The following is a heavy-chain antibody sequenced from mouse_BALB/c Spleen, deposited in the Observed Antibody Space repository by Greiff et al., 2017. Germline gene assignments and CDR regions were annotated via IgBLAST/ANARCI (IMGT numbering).Heavy chain of an antibody. Sequence: EVMLVESGGGLVQPGGSLRLSCATSGFTFTDYYMSWVRQPPGKALEWLGFIRNKANGYTTEYSASVKGRFTISRDNSQSILYLQMNTLRAEDSATYYCARDRVYDGSSYWYFDVWGAGTTVTVSS. CDR2: IRNKANGYTT. V-gene: IGHV7-3*02. D-gene: IGHD2-3*01. CDR1: GFTFTDYY. CDR3: ARDRVYDGSSYWYFDV. J-gene: IGHJ1*01.